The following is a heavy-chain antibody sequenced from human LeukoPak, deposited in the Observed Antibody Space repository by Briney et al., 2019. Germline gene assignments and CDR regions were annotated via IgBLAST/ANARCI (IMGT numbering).Heavy chain of an antibody. D-gene: IGHD3-10*01. CDR2: INPNSGGT. J-gene: IGHJ4*02. V-gene: IGHV1-2*02. CDR1: GYTFTGYY. Sequence: GASVKVSCKASGYTFTGYYMHWVRQAPGQGLEWMGWINPNSGGTNYAQKFQGRVTMTRDTSISTAYMELSRLRSDDTAVYYCATSRRAAMVDYGSGFDYWGQGTLVTVSS. CDR3: ATSRRAAMVDYGSGFDY.